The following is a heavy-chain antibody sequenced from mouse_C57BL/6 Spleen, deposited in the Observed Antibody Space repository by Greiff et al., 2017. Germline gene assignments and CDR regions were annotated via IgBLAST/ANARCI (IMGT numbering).Heavy chain of an antibody. J-gene: IGHJ2*01. Sequence: EVQLQQSGPELVKPGASVKISCKASGYTFTDYYMNWVKQSHGKSLEWIGDINPNNGGTSYNQKFKGKATLTVDKSSSTAYMELRSLTSEDSAVYYCAREGVYYGNYTGGFDYWGQGTTLTVSS. D-gene: IGHD2-1*01. CDR1: GYTFTDYY. CDR2: INPNNGGT. V-gene: IGHV1-26*01. CDR3: AREGVYYGNYTGGFDY.